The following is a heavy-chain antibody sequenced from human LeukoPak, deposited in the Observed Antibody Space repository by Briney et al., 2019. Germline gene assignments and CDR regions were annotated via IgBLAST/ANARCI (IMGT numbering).Heavy chain of an antibody. J-gene: IGHJ3*02. CDR3: ARDGGWDYDTSGYYLHAFDI. V-gene: IGHV6-1*01. CDR2: TYYRSKWYN. Sequence: QTLSLTCAISGDSVSSNSAAWNWIRQSPSRGLEWLGRTYYRSKWYNDYAVSVKSRITINPDTSKNQFSLQLNSVTPEDTAVYYCARDGGWDYDTSGYYLHAFDIWGQGTMVTVSS. CDR1: GDSVSSNSAA. D-gene: IGHD3-22*01.